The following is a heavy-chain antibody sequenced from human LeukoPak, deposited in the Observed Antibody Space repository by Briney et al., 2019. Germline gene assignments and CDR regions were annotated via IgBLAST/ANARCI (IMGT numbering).Heavy chain of an antibody. J-gene: IGHJ4*02. V-gene: IGHV4-4*07. D-gene: IGHD4-17*01. Sequence: PSETLSLTCTVSGGSISSYYLSWIRQPAGKGLEWIGRIYTSGSINYNPSLKSRVTMSVDTSKNHFSLKLSSLTAADTAVYYCARDGDYHYFDCWGQGTLVTVSS. CDR1: GGSISSYY. CDR2: IYTSGSI. CDR3: ARDGDYHYFDC.